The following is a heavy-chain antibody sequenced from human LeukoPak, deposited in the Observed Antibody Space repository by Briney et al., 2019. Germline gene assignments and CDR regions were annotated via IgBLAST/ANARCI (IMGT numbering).Heavy chain of an antibody. CDR2: IRYDGSNK. V-gene: IGHV3-30*02. J-gene: IGHJ3*01. D-gene: IGHD6-13*01. Sequence: PGGSLRLSCAASGFTFSSYGMHWVRQAPGKGLEWVAFIRYDGSNKYYADSVKGRFTISRDNSRNTLYLQMNSLRAEETAVYYCAKGLWGHSTNDAFDLWGQGTVVTVSS. CDR1: GFTFSSYG. CDR3: AKGLWGHSTNDAFDL.